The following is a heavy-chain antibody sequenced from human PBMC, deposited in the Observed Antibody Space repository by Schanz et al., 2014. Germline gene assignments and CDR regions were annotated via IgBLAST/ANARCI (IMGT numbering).Heavy chain of an antibody. D-gene: IGHD5-12*01. J-gene: IGHJ4*02. CDR1: GFTFSNFG. CDR2: ISSDGTNK. V-gene: IGHV3-33*05. Sequence: VQLVESGGGLVQPGGSLRLSCAASGFTFSNFGLHWVRQAPGKGLNWVAVISSDGTNKYYADSVQGRFTLSRDNAKKTMDLQMNSLRVEDTAVYYCARDPNSVNEIDYWGQGTLVTVSS. CDR3: ARDPNSVNEIDY.